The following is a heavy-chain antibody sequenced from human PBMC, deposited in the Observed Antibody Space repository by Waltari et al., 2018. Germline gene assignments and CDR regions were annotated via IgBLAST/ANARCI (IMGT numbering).Heavy chain of an antibody. CDR2: INKDGTET. CDR1: GCTLSNYW. D-gene: IGHD6-19*01. CDR3: IRDYGSPY. V-gene: IGHV3-7*03. Sequence: EAQQVESGGDLVQPGGSLRLSCLVSGCTLSNYWMSWVRQAPGKGLEWVANINKDGTETYYVDSVRGRFTISKDDAKNSVYLQMNSLKVEDTAVYYCIRDYGSPYWGQGTLVTVSS. J-gene: IGHJ4*02.